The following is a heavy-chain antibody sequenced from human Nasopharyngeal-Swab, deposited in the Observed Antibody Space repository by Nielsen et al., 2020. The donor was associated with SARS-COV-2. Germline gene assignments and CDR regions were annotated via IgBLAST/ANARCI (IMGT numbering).Heavy chain of an antibody. Sequence: ASVKVSCKASGYTFTSYAMHRVRQAPGQRLEWMGWINAGNGNTKYSQKFQGRVTITRDTSASTAYMELSSLRSEDTAVYYCARGIAAAGTLDYWGQGTLVTVSS. CDR2: INAGNGNT. V-gene: IGHV1-3*01. J-gene: IGHJ4*02. D-gene: IGHD6-13*01. CDR1: GYTFTSYA. CDR3: ARGIAAAGTLDY.